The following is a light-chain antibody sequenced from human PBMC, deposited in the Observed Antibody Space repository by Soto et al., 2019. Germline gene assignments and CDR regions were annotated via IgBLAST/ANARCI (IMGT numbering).Light chain of an antibody. CDR1: STDVGFYDY. J-gene: IGLJ1*01. CDR3: SSYTSSSTYV. CDR2: EVT. V-gene: IGLV2-14*01. Sequence: QSVLTQPASVSGSPGQSITISCTGTSTDVGFYDYVSWYQQRPGTAPKLILYEVTNRPSGVSIRFSGSKSGNTASLTITGLQAEDEADYYCSSYTSSSTYVFGTGTKVTVL.